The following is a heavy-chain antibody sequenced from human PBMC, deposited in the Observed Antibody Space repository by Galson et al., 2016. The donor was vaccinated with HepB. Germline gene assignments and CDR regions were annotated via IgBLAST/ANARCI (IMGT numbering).Heavy chain of an antibody. CDR3: VRVREVVLIAGMDV. V-gene: IGHV4-39*01. CDR2: IYSGVST. J-gene: IGHJ6*02. CDR1: GDSIDRSGFY. Sequence: SETLSLTCSVSGDSIDRSGFYWGWVRQTPGKGLEWIGSIYSGVSTNYSPALKSRLTISADTSRNQYSLNLRSATAADTAIHYCVRVREVVLIAGMDVWGQGTTVTVS. D-gene: IGHD1-26*01.